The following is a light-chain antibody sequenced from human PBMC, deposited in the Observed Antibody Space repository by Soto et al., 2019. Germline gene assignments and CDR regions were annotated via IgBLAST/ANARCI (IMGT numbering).Light chain of an antibody. V-gene: IGLV2-14*03. J-gene: IGLJ1*01. Sequence: QSVLTQPASVSGSPGQSITISFTGTSSEVGAYDFVSSYQQHPDKAPKLMIYEVSNRPSGVSNRFSGSKSVNTATLTISGLQAEDEADYYCSSYTSSSTRVFGTGTKVTV. CDR2: EVS. CDR1: SSEVGAYDF. CDR3: SSYTSSSTRV.